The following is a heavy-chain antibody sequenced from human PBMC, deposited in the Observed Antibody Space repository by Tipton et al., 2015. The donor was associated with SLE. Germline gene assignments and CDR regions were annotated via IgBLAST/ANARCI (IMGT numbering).Heavy chain of an antibody. CDR1: GASTNTKY. D-gene: IGHD4-17*01. Sequence: TLSLTCTVSGASTNTKYWTWIRQSPGKGLEWIGEVHHTGGNNYNPSLRSRVTISMDTSKSQFSLTLKSVTAADTAVYYCAKDYNHDNADYNWGQGTLVIVSS. CDR3: AKDYNHDNADYN. J-gene: IGHJ4*02. V-gene: IGHV4-59*12. CDR2: VHHTGGN.